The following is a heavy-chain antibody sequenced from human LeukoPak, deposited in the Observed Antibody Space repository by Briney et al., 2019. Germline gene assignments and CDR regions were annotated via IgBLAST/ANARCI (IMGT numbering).Heavy chain of an antibody. CDR3: ARVNSESFDY. Sequence: SETLTLTCTVSGGSISSYYWSWIRRPAGKGLEWIGRIYSSGSSNYNPSLKGRVTMSVDTSKNQFSLKLTSVTAADTAVYYCARVNSESFDYWGQGTLVTVSS. V-gene: IGHV4-4*07. D-gene: IGHD1-26*01. CDR1: GGSISSYY. CDR2: IYSSGSS. J-gene: IGHJ4*02.